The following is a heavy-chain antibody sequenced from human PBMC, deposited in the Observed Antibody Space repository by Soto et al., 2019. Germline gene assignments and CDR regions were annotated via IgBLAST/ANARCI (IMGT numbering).Heavy chain of an antibody. J-gene: IGHJ4*02. CDR1: GFTFSSYA. Sequence: GGSLRLSCAASGFTFSSYAMSWVRQAPGKGLEWVSAISGSGGSTYYADSVKGRFTISRDNSKNTLYLQMNSLRAEDTAVYYCATHPEYCTNGVCYTAGYFDYWGRGTLVTVPS. CDR3: ATHPEYCTNGVCYTAGYFDY. D-gene: IGHD2-8*01. V-gene: IGHV3-23*01. CDR2: ISGSGGST.